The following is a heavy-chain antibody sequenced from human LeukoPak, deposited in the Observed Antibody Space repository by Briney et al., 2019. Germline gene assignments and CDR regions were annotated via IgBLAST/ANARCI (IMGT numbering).Heavy chain of an antibody. CDR3: ARAGYSGTTTGAFDI. D-gene: IGHD1-26*01. CDR2: INPSGGST. J-gene: IGHJ3*02. CDR1: GYTFTSYY. Sequence: ASVKVSYKASGYTFTSYYMHWVRQAPGQGLEWMGIINPSGGSTSYAQKFQGRVTMTRDTSTSTVYMELSSLRSEDTAVYYCARAGYSGTTTGAFDIWGQGTMVTVSS. V-gene: IGHV1-46*01.